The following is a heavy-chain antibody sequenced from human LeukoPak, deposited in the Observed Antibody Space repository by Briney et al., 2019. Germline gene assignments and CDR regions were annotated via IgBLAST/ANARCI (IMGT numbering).Heavy chain of an antibody. Sequence: PGGSLRLSCAASGFTFSNYGIHWVRQAPGKGLEWVAVIWYDGGHKYYADSVKGRFTISRDNSKNTLYLQMNSLRAEDTAVYYCAREPDEYSSGWYATNGMDVWGQGTTVTVSS. CDR1: GFTFSNYG. V-gene: IGHV3-33*01. D-gene: IGHD6-19*01. CDR2: IWYDGGHK. J-gene: IGHJ6*02. CDR3: AREPDEYSSGWYATNGMDV.